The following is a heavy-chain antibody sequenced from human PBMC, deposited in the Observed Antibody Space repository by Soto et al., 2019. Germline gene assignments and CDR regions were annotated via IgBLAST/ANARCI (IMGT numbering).Heavy chain of an antibody. J-gene: IGHJ4*02. CDR3: ARCAMVRGVIITDFDY. V-gene: IGHV1-3*01. CDR1: GYTFTSYA. CDR2: INAGNGNT. Sequence: ASVKVSCKASGYTFTSYAMHWVRQAPGQRLEWMGWINAGNGNTKYSQKFQGRVTITRDTSASTAYMELSSLRSEDTAVYYCARCAMVRGVIITDFDYWGQGTLVTVSS. D-gene: IGHD3-10*01.